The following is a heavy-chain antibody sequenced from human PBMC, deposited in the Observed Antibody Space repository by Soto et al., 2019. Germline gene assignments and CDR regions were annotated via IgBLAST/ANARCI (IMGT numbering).Heavy chain of an antibody. Sequence: QLMESGGGVVQPGRSLRLSCAASGFTFSSYGIHWVRQTPGKGLEWVAVSWYDGSNNHFADSVKGRFTISRDNSKNTLYLQMNSLGTEDTAVYYWARDFLERDLDPWGQGTLVIVSS. CDR1: GFTFSSYG. D-gene: IGHD1-1*01. V-gene: IGHV3-33*01. CDR2: SWYDGSNN. CDR3: ARDFLERDLDP. J-gene: IGHJ5*02.